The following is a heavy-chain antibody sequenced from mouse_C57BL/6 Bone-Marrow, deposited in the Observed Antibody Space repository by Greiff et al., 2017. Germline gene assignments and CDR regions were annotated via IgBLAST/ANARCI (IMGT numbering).Heavy chain of an antibody. CDR1: GFNIKDDY. V-gene: IGHV14-4*01. CDR2: IDPENGDT. J-gene: IGHJ2*01. D-gene: IGHD1-1*01. CDR3: TTVVHY. Sequence: EVMLVESGAELVRPGASVQLSCTASGFNIKDDYMHWVKQRPEQGLEWIGWIDPENGDTEYASKFQGKATITADPSSNTAYLQLSSLPSEDTAVYYCTTVVHYWGQGTTLTVSS.